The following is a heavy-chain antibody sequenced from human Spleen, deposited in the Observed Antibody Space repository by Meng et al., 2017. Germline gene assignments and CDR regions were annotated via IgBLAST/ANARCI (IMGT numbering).Heavy chain of an antibody. Sequence: ASVKVSCKASGYTFTSYYMHWVRRAPGQGLEWMGRINPKSGDTHYAQKFQARVSMTGETAISTAYMELSGMRSDDTAMDYCARDEDISAAGKLFGDYWGQGTLVTVSS. D-gene: IGHD6-25*01. CDR3: ARDEDISAAGKLFGDY. CDR1: GYTFTSYY. V-gene: IGHV1-2*06. CDR2: INPKSGDT. J-gene: IGHJ4*02.